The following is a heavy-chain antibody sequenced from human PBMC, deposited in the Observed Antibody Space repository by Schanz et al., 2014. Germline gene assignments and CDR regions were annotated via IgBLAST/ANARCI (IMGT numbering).Heavy chain of an antibody. J-gene: IGHJ4*02. V-gene: IGHV3-7*01. D-gene: IGHD1-1*01. CDR1: GFTFRNYW. CDR3: ASGHWKLRY. CDR2: IKHDGDEK. Sequence: EVQLVESGGGLVQPGGSLRLSCAVSGFTFRNYWMSWVRQAPGKGLEWVANIKHDGDEKDYVDSVKGRFTISRDNAKKSLYLEMNSLRAEDTAVYYCASGHWKLRYWGQGAVVIVSS.